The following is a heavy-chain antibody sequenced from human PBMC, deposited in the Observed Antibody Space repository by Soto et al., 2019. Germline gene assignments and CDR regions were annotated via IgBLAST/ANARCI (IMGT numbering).Heavy chain of an antibody. J-gene: IGHJ6*02. CDR2: INAGNGNT. Sequence: ASVKVSCKASGYTFTSYAMHWVRQAPGQRLEWMGWINAGNGNTKYSQKFQGRVTITRDTSASTAYMVLSSLRSEDTAVYYCARFGHGGGDCYSSYYYYYGMDVGGQGPTVNVPS. D-gene: IGHD2-21*02. V-gene: IGHV1-3*01. CDR3: ARFGHGGGDCYSSYYYYYGMDV. CDR1: GYTFTSYA.